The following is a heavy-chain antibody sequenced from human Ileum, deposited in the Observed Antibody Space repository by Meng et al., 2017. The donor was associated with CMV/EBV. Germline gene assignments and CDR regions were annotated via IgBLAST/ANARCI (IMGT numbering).Heavy chain of an antibody. Sequence: GGSLRLSCAASGFTFSSYWMHWVRQAPGKGLVWVSRIISDEGTTIYADSVKGRFTISRDNAKNTLYLQMNSLRAEDTAVYYCATGLMSAFEIWGQGTMVTVSS. D-gene: IGHD2-8*01. CDR3: ATGLMSAFEI. J-gene: IGHJ3*02. V-gene: IGHV3-74*01. CDR2: IISDEGTT. CDR1: GFTFSSYW.